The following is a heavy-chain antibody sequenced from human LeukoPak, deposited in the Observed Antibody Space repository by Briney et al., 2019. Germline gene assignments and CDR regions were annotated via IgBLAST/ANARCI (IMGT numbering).Heavy chain of an antibody. V-gene: IGHV3-23*01. CDR1: GFTFTRYA. CDR3: AREATSSSAWYIDY. D-gene: IGHD2-2*01. J-gene: IGHJ4*02. CDR2: VSGPGDKI. Sequence: GGSLRLSCAASGFTFTRYAMKWVGHAPGKGLEGVSTVSGPGDKIYYADSVKGRLTISRVHPKHTPDVQMTSLRAGDTAVYYCAREATSSSAWYIDYWGQGTLVTV.